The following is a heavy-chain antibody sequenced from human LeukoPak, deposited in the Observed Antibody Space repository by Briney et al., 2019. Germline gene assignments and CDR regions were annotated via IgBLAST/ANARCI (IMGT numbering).Heavy chain of an antibody. V-gene: IGHV4-34*01. D-gene: IGHD1-1*01. CDR3: ARGGKGGTGYFDY. Sequence: SETLSLTCAVYGGSFSGYYWSWIRQPPGKGLEWIGEINHSGSTNYNPSLKSRGTISVDTSKNQFSLKLSSVTAADTAVYYCARGGKGGTGYFDYWGQGTLVTVSS. CDR1: GGSFSGYY. J-gene: IGHJ4*02. CDR2: INHSGST.